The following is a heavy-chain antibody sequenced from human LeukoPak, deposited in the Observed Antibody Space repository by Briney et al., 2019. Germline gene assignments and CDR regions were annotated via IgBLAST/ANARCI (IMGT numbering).Heavy chain of an antibody. CDR3: ARAPPVAPRGAFDI. CDR2: INPNSGGT. J-gene: IGHJ3*02. CDR1: GYTFTGYY. V-gene: IGHV1-2*02. Sequence: GASVKVSCKASGYTFTGYYMHWVRQAPGQGLEWVGWINPNSGGTNYAQKFQGRVTMTRDTSISTAYMELSRLRSDDTAVYYCARAPPVAPRGAFDIWGQGTMVTASS. D-gene: IGHD6-19*01.